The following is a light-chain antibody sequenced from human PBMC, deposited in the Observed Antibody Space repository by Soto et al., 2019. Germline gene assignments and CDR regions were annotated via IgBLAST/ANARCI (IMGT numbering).Light chain of an antibody. CDR1: QCVRSS. V-gene: IGKV3-11*01. Sequence: EIVLTQSPATMSLSPGERATLSCRASQCVRSSLARYQQQPGQAPRLLIYAASNRATGIPARFSGSGSGTDFSLTISSLDPQDFAVYYCQQRSNWPGTFGLGTKGDIK. J-gene: IGKJ1*01. CDR3: QQRSNWPGT. CDR2: AAS.